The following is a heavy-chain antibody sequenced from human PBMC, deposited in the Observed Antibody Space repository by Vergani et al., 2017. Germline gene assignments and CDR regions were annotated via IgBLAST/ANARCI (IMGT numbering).Heavy chain of an antibody. CDR1: GFTFSNSA. Sequence: EVQLLESGGGSAQPGESLRLSCVASGFTFSNSAVSWVRQAPGRGLAWVSSISGPGLSTYYADSVKGRFTISRDISKNTVYLQMDSLDSEDTAVYYCVKDDPSLHLWGQGTQVTVSS. CDR2: ISGPGLST. V-gene: IGHV3-23*01. J-gene: IGHJ4*02. CDR3: VKDDPSLHL.